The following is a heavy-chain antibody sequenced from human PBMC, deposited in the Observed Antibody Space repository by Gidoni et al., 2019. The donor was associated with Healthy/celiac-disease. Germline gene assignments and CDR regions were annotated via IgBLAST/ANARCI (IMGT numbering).Heavy chain of an antibody. J-gene: IGHJ2*01. CDR1: GGSFSGYY. CDR3: ARGRITMVRGVIRKNWYFDL. V-gene: IGHV4-34*01. D-gene: IGHD3-10*01. Sequence: QVQLQQWGAGLLKPSETLSLTCAVYGGSFSGYYWSWIRQPPGKGLEWIGEINHSGSTNYNPSLKSRVTISVDTSKNQFSLKLSSVTAADTAVYYCARGRITMVRGVIRKNWYFDLWGRGTLVTVSS. CDR2: INHSGST.